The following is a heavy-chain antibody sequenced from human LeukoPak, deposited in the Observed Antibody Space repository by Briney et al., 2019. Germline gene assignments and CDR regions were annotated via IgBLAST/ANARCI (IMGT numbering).Heavy chain of an antibody. CDR2: INHSGST. D-gene: IGHD3-3*01. CDR3: ARVGYDFWSGYYKRPTYRNWFDP. Sequence: SETLSLTCAVYGGSFSGYYWSWVRQPPGKGLEWVGEINHSGSTNYNPSLKSRVTISVDTTKNKFSLKLSSVTAADTAVYYCARVGYDFWSGYYKRPTYRNWFDPWGQGTLVTVSS. J-gene: IGHJ5*02. CDR1: GGSFSGYY. V-gene: IGHV4-34*01.